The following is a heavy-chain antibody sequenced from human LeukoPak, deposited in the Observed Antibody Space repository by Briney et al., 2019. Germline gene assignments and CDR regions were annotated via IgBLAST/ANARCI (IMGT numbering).Heavy chain of an antibody. J-gene: IGHJ4*02. CDR2: ISYDGSNK. CDR3: ASGSRRFDY. D-gene: IGHD5-12*01. Sequence: GGSLRLSCAASGFTFSSYGMHWVRQAPGKGLEWVAVISYDGSNKYYADSVKGRFTISRDNSKNTLYLQMNSLRAEDTAVYYCASGSRRFDYWGQGTLVTVSS. CDR1: GFTFSSYG. V-gene: IGHV3-30*03.